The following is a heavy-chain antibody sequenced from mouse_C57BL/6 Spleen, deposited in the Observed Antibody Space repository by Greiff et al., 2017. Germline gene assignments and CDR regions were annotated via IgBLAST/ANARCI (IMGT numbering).Heavy chain of an antibody. Sequence: VQLQQSGPELVKPGASVKISCKASGYTFTSYWITWVKQRPGQGLEWIGDIYPGSGSTNYNEKFKSKATLTVDTSSSTAYMQLSSLTSEDSAVYYCARFYDGYPYAMDYWGQGTSVTVSS. CDR1: GYTFTSYW. CDR2: IYPGSGST. D-gene: IGHD2-3*01. J-gene: IGHJ4*01. V-gene: IGHV1-55*01. CDR3: ARFYDGYPYAMDY.